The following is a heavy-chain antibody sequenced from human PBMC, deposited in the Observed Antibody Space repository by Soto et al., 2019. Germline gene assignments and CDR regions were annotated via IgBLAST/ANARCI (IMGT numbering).Heavy chain of an antibody. V-gene: IGHV4-31*03. CDR1: GGSISSGGYY. CDR3: ARHDELRWFGEPTLTNGMDV. D-gene: IGHD3-10*01. Sequence: SETLSLTCTVSGGSISSGGYYWSWIRQHPGKGLEWIGYIYYSGSTYYNPSLKSRVTISVDTSKNQFSLKLSSVTAADTAVYYCARHDELRWFGEPTLTNGMDVWGQGTTVTGSS. J-gene: IGHJ6*01. CDR2: IYYSGST.